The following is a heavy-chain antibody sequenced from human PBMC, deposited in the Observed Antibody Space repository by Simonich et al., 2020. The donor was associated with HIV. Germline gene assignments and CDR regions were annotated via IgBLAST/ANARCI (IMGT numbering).Heavy chain of an antibody. D-gene: IGHD3-10*01. CDR2: IYTSGST. J-gene: IGHJ3*02. CDR3: ARDRDFTIYAFDI. Sequence: QVQLQESGPGLVKPSETLSLTCTVSGGSISSYYWSWTRPPAGKGLEWIGRIYTSGSTNYNPSLKSRVTISVDKSKNQFSLKLSSVTAADTAVYYCARDRDFTIYAFDIWGQGTMVTVSS. V-gene: IGHV4-4*07. CDR1: GGSISSYY.